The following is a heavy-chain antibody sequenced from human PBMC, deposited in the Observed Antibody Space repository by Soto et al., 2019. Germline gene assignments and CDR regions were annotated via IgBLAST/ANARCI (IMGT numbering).Heavy chain of an antibody. V-gene: IGHV3-23*01. D-gene: IGHD1-26*01. J-gene: IGHJ4*02. CDR1: GFTFSSYA. CDR3: AKTRATAGIDY. CDR2: ISGSGGST. Sequence: GSLRLSCAASGFTFSSYAMTWVRQAPGKGLEWVSGISGSGGSTHYADSVRGRFTISRDNSNNTLYLQMNSLRAEDTAVYYCAKTRATAGIDYWGQGTLVTVSS.